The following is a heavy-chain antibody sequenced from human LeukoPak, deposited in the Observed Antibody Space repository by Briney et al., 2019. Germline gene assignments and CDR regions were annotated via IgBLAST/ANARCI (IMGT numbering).Heavy chain of an antibody. V-gene: IGHV1-2*02. CDR3: AREIGYDSSGYYDYYFSMGV. J-gene: IGHJ6*03. CDR2: INPNSGGT. CDR1: GYAFTGYY. D-gene: IGHD3-22*01. Sequence: ASVKVSCKASGYAFTGYYMHWVRQAPGRGLEWMGWINPNSGGTNYAQKFQGRVTMTRDTSISTAYMELSRLRSDDTAVYYCAREIGYDSSGYYDYYFSMGVWGKGTTVTVSS.